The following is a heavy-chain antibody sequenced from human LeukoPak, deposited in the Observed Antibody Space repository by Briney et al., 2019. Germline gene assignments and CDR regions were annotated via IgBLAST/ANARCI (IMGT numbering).Heavy chain of an antibody. J-gene: IGHJ6*03. Sequence: PGGSLRLSCAASGFTFSSHGMHWVRQAPGKGLEWVAVISYDGSNKYYADSVKGRFTISRDNSKNTLYLQMNSLRAEDTAVYYCAKADYDFWSGYYTPMDVWGKGTTVTVSS. V-gene: IGHV3-30*18. D-gene: IGHD3-3*01. CDR3: AKADYDFWSGYYTPMDV. CDR2: ISYDGSNK. CDR1: GFTFSSHG.